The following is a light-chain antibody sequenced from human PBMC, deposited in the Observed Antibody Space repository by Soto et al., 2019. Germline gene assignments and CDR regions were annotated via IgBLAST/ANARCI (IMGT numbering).Light chain of an antibody. J-gene: IGKJ1*01. CDR1: QSISSW. V-gene: IGKV1-5*01. CDR2: DAS. Sequence: DIQMTQSPSTLSASVVDRVTITFRASQSISSWLAWYQQKPGKAPKLLIYDASSLESGVPSRFSGSGSGTDFSLTITSLQPDDSATYYCQQYHSYYPWTFGQGTKVDIK. CDR3: QQYHSYYPWT.